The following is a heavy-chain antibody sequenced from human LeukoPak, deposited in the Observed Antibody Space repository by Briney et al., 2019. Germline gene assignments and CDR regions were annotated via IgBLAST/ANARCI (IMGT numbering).Heavy chain of an antibody. CDR1: GVSINTCCYY. CDR2: KYYSGST. Sequence: SETLSLTCDVSGVSINTCCYYWTWVRQPPGKGLEWIGYKYYSGSTRYNSSLRSRLTISLDTSKNQFSLRLTSVTAADTAVYYCARGRSYGFDFDSWGPGTLVIVSS. J-gene: IGHJ4*02. V-gene: IGHV4-61*01. CDR3: ARGRSYGFDFDS. D-gene: IGHD5-18*01.